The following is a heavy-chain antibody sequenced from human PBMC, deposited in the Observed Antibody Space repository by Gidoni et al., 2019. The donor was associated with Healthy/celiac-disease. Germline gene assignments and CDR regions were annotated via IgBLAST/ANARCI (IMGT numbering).Heavy chain of an antibody. J-gene: IGHJ6*03. V-gene: IGHV3-23*01. CDR1: GFTFSSYA. Sequence: EVRLLESGGGLVPAGGALRLSWAASGFTFSSYALSWFRQAQGTWLEWVSAISGRGGSTYYADSVKCRFTISRYTSKNTRFLQMNSLRAEDTAVYYCAKDFLQLVRTYYMDVWGKGTTVTVSS. D-gene: IGHD6-13*01. CDR3: AKDFLQLVRTYYMDV. CDR2: ISGRGGST.